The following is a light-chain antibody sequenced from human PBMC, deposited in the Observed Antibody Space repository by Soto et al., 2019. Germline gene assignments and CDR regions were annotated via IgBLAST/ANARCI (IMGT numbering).Light chain of an antibody. CDR1: QSVSNY. J-gene: IGKJ4*01. CDR3: QQRSNWPLT. V-gene: IGKV3-11*01. Sequence: EIVLTQSPATLSLSPGERATLSCRASQSVSNYLAWYQQKPDQAPRLLIYDAFKRATGIPARFSGSASGTDFTLTISSLEPEDFAVYDCQQRSNWPLTFGGGTKVDIK. CDR2: DAF.